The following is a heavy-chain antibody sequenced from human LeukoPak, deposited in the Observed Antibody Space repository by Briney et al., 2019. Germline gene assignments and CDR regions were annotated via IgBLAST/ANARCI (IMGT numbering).Heavy chain of an antibody. D-gene: IGHD6-13*01. CDR1: GFTFSSYG. CDR2: ISYDGSNK. J-gene: IGHJ4*02. V-gene: IGHV3-30*18. CDR3: AKARYSSSWGFDY. Sequence: GGSLRLSCAASGFTFSSYGMHWVRQAPGKGLEWVAVISYDGSNKYYADSVKGRFTISRDNSKNTLYLQMNSLRAEDTAVYYCAKARYSSSWGFDYWGQGTLVTVSS.